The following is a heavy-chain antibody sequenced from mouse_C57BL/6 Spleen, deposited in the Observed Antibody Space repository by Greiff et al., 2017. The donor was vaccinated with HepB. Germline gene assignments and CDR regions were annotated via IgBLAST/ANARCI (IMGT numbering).Heavy chain of an antibody. CDR1: GYTFTDYE. D-gene: IGHD5-1-1*01. Sequence: QVHVKQSGAELVRPGASVTLSCKASGYTFTDYEMHWVKQTPVHGLEWIGAIDPETGGTAYNQKFKGKAILTADKSSSTAYMELRSLTSEDSAVYYCTREGIPSYYYAMDYWGQGTSDTVSS. CDR3: TREGIPSYYYAMDY. V-gene: IGHV1-15*01. CDR2: IDPETGGT. J-gene: IGHJ4*01.